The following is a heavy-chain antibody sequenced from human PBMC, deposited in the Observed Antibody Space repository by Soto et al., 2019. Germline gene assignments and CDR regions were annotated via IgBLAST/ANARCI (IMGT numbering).Heavy chain of an antibody. J-gene: IGHJ3*02. V-gene: IGHV4-31*03. CDR3: AXXDXXXXNXFDI. CDR2: IYYSGST. CDR1: XGXXXXXXXX. Sequence: QVQLQESGPGLVKPSQTLSLTCTVSXGXXXXXXXXXSWIXQHPGXGLEWIGYIYYSGSTYYNPSLKSRVTISVDTSKNQFSLKLSSVTAADTAVXYCAXXDXXXXNXFDIWGQGTMVTVSS.